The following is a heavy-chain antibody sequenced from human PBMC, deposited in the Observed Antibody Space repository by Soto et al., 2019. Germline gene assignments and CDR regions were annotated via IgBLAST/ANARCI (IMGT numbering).Heavy chain of an antibody. V-gene: IGHV4-34*01. D-gene: IGHD5-12*01. CDR3: AREWLRLWDRRNWFDP. CDR1: GGSFSGYY. CDR2: INHSGST. Sequence: PSETLSLTCAVYGGSFSGYYWSWIRQPPGKGLEWIGEINHSGSTNYNLSLKSRVTISVDTSKNQFSLKLSSVTAADTAVYYGAREWLRLWDRRNWFDPWGQGTLVT. J-gene: IGHJ5*02.